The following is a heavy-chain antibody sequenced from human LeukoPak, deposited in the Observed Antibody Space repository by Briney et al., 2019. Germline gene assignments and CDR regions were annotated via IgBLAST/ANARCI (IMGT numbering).Heavy chain of an antibody. D-gene: IGHD3-9*01. CDR3: ATYVDWVAGDV. CDR2: IKDDGSEK. Sequence: GGSLRLSCAASEFTFSSHWMSWVRQAPGKGLEWVANIKDDGSEKYYVDSVKGRFTISRDNANNSLYLQMNSLRAEDTAVYYCATYVDWVAGDVYGQGTTVSVSS. J-gene: IGHJ6*02. CDR1: EFTFSSHW. V-gene: IGHV3-7*01.